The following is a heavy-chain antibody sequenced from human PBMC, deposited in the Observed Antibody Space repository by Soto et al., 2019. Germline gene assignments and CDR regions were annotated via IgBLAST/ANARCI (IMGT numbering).Heavy chain of an antibody. D-gene: IGHD2-21*02. V-gene: IGHV1-18*01. CDR3: ARTGGVVVTAALDY. Sequence: QVQLVQSGAEVKKPGASVKVSCKASGYTFTSYGISWVRQAPGQGLEWMGCISAYNGNTNYAQKRQGRVTMTTDTPTSTAYMELRSLRSGDTAVYYCARTGGVVVTAALDYWCQGSLVTVSS. J-gene: IGHJ4*02. CDR1: GYTFTSYG. CDR2: ISAYNGNT.